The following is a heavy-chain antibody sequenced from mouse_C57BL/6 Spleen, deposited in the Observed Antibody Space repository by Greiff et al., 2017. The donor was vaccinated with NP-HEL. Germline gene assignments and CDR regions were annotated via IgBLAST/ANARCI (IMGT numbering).Heavy chain of an antibody. V-gene: IGHV5-9*01. D-gene: IGHD2-12*01. CDR3: ARHIDF. J-gene: IGHJ3*01. CDR2: ISGGGGNT. Sequence: VKLVESGGGLVKPGGSLKLSCAASWFPFRSYTLSLVPPTPEKRLAWVATISGGGGNTYYPDSVKGRFTISRDNAKNTLYLQMSSLRSEDTALYYCARHIDFWGQGTLVTVSA. CDR1: WFPFRSYT.